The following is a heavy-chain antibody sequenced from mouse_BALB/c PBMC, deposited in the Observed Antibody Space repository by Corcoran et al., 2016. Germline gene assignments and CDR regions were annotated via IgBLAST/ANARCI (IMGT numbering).Heavy chain of an antibody. V-gene: IGHV3-6*02. D-gene: IGHD1-2*01. CDR1: GYSITSGYY. CDR3: ARETTATAY. J-gene: IGHJ3*01. CDR2: ISYDGSN. Sequence: DVQLQESGPGLMKPSQSLSLTCSVTGYSITSGYYWNWIRRFPGNKLEWMGYISYDGSNNYNPSLKNRISITRDTSKNQFFLKLNSVTTEDTATYYCARETTATAYWGQGTLVTVSA.